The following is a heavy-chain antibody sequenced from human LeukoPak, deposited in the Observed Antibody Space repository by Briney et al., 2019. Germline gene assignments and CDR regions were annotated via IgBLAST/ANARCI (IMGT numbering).Heavy chain of an antibody. J-gene: IGHJ4*02. CDR1: GGSNSSDHW. V-gene: IGHV4-4*02. Sequence: SETLSLTCAVSGGSNSSDHWWSWVRQPPGKGLEWIGEIHHSGSTNYNPSLKSRVTISVDKLKNQFSLKMSSVTAADTAVYYCASKLTAVAGYFDYWGQGTLVTVSS. CDR3: ASKLTAVAGYFDY. D-gene: IGHD6-19*01. CDR2: IHHSGST.